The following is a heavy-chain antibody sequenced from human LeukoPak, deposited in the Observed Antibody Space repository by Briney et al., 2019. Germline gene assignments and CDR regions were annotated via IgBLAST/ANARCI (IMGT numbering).Heavy chain of an antibody. D-gene: IGHD3-10*01. J-gene: IGHJ3*02. Sequence: SETLSLTCTVSGGSISSYYWSWLRQPPGKGREWLGNIYYSWSPNYIPSLNIRLPISVDPSNHQLSLKLSSVTAADTAVYYCARASGSYYVERYAFDIWGQGTMVTVSS. CDR1: GGSISSYY. V-gene: IGHV4-59*01. CDR2: IYYSWSP. CDR3: ARASGSYYVERYAFDI.